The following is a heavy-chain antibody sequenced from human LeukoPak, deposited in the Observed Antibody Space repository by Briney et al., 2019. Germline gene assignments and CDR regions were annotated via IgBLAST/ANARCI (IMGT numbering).Heavy chain of an antibody. CDR3: ARDREGFGESYFDY. CDR1: GFTFSSYN. D-gene: IGHD3-10*01. J-gene: IGHJ4*02. V-gene: IGHV3-21*01. CDR2: ISTSSSYI. Sequence: GSLRLSCAASGFTFSSYNMNWVRQAPGKGLEWVSFISTSSSYIYYADSVKGRFTISRDNAKNSLYLQMNSLRAEDTAMYYCARDREGFGESYFDYWGQGTLVTVSS.